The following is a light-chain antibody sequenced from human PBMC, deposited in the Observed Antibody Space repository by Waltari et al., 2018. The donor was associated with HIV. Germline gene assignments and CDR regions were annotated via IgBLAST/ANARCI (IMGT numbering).Light chain of an antibody. CDR2: GNN. CDR1: GAGHE. Sequence: QSVLTQPPSVSGAPGQRVIISCTGSGAGHEVQWYQQIAGKAPKLLIFGNNKRPSGVPARFFGSKSGTSASLAITGLQPEDEAHYYCQSFDSSLTGFVFGSGTEVVVL. J-gene: IGLJ1*01. CDR3: QSFDSSLTGFV. V-gene: IGLV1-40*01.